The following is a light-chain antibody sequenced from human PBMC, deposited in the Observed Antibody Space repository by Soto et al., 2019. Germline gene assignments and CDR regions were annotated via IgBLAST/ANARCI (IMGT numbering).Light chain of an antibody. J-gene: IGLJ2*01. CDR3: TSWTTSTTMI. CDR2: DVN. Sequence: QSVLTQPASVSGSPGQSITISCTGTSSDIGAYNFVSWYQQHPGKAPKLMLYDVNIRPSGVSNRFSGSKSGNKASLTISGLQAEDEADYYCTSWTTSTTMIFGGGTKVTVL. V-gene: IGLV2-14*03. CDR1: SSDIGAYNF.